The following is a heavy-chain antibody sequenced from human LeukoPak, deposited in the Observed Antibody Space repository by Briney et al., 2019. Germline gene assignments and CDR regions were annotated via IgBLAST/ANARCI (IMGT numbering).Heavy chain of an antibody. CDR1: GGSISSGGYY. V-gene: IGHV4-31*03. D-gene: IGHD3-22*01. J-gene: IGHJ4*02. CDR2: IYYSGST. Sequence: SSQTLSLTCTVSGGSISSGGYYWSWIRQHPGKGLEWIGYIYYSGSTYYNPSLKSRVIISVDTSKNQFSLKLSSVTAADTAVYYCARELTSSGYYPDYWGQGTLVTVSS. CDR3: ARELTSSGYYPDY.